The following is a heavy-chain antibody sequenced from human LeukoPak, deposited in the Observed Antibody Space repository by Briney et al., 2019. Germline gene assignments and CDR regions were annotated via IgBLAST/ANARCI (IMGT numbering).Heavy chain of an antibody. CDR3: ARVFLGPPKSSTSFHQPLDY. Sequence: GGSLRLSCAASGFTFSSYWMSWVRQAPGKGLEWVANIKQDGSEKYYVDSVKGRFTISRDNAKNSLYLQMNSLRAEDTAVYYCARVFLGPPKSSTSFHQPLDYWGQGTLVTVSS. V-gene: IGHV3-7*01. D-gene: IGHD2-2*01. CDR2: IKQDGSEK. J-gene: IGHJ4*02. CDR1: GFTFSSYW.